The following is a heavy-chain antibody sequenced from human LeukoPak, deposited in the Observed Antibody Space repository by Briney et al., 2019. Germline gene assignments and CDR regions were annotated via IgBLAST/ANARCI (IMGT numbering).Heavy chain of an antibody. V-gene: IGHV3-74*01. CDR1: GFTSSSYW. J-gene: IGHJ6*04. CDR2: ISSDGSST. CDR3: ASLTGKDV. Sequence: GGSLRLSCAASGFTSSSYWMHWVRHAPGKGLVWVSRISSDGSSTSYADSVKGRFTISRDNAKNTLYLQMNSLRAEDTAVYYCASLTGKDVWGKGTTVTISS.